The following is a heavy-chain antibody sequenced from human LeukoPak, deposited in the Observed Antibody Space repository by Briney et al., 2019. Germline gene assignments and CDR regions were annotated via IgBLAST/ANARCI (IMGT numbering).Heavy chain of an antibody. CDR3: AHRLVREGAWFDP. J-gene: IGHJ5*02. V-gene: IGHV2-5*02. CDR1: GFSLPTTGVG. Sequence: SGPTLVNPTPPLTLTCTFSGFSLPTTGVGVGWIRQPPGKALEWLAFIYWDDDNRYSPSLKTRLTVTKDTSKNQVVLTMSNMDPADTGTYFCAHRLVREGAWFDPWGQGTLVTVSS. D-gene: IGHD3-10*01. CDR2: IYWDDDN.